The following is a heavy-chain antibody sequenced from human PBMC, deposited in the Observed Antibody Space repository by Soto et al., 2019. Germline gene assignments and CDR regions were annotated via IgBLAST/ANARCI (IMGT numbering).Heavy chain of an antibody. CDR3: ARDGEGY. D-gene: IGHD2-21*01. V-gene: IGHV3-74*01. J-gene: IGHJ4*02. CDR2: INTDGSAT. CDR1: GFIFSNYW. Sequence: EVQLVESGGGLVQPGGSLRLSCAASGFIFSNYWMHWVRQVPGKGLVWVSRINTDGSATSYADSVKGRFTVSRDNAKNTQYLQMNSQRVEDTAVYYCARDGEGYWGQGTLVTVSS.